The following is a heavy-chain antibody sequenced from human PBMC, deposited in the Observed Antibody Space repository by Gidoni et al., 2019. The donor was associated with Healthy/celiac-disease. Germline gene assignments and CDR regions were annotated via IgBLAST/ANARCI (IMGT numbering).Heavy chain of an antibody. CDR3: ARDSGCSGGSCYSYLDY. CDR1: GFTVSRNY. CDR2: IYSGGST. D-gene: IGHD2-15*01. V-gene: IGHV3-53*01. J-gene: IGHJ4*02. Sequence: EVQLVESGGGLIQPGGSLRLSCAASGFTVSRNYMSWVRQAPGKGLEWVSVIYSGGSTYYADSGKGRFTISRDNSKNTLYLQMNSLRAEDTAVYYCARDSGCSGGSCYSYLDYWGQGTLVTVSS.